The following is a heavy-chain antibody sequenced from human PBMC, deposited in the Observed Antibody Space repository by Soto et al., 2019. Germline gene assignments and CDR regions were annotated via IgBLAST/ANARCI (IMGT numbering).Heavy chain of an antibody. Sequence: PSETLSLTCTVSGGSISSYYWSWIRQPPGKGLEWIGYIYYSGSTNYNPSLKSRVTISVDTSKNQFSLKLSSVTAADTAVYYCARADPYCSGGSCYSVGWFDPWGQGTLVTVSS. CDR1: GGSISSYY. V-gene: IGHV4-59*08. CDR2: IYYSGST. CDR3: ARADPYCSGGSCYSVGWFDP. J-gene: IGHJ5*02. D-gene: IGHD2-15*01.